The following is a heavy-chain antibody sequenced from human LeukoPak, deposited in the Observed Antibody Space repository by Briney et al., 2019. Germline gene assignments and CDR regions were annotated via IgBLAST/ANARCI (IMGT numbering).Heavy chain of an antibody. D-gene: IGHD2-2*01. CDR3: ARPDDGTSIPDY. Sequence: GASVKVSCKASGYTFTSYYMHWVRQGPGQGLEWMGWINPNSGGTNYAQKFQGRVTMTRDTSMSTAYMELSRLRSDDTAVYYRARPDDGTSIPDYWGQGTLVTVSS. CDR2: INPNSGGT. J-gene: IGHJ4*02. V-gene: IGHV1-2*02. CDR1: GYTFTSYY.